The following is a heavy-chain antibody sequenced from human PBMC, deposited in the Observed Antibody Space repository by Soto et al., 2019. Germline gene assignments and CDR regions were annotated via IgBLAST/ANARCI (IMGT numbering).Heavy chain of an antibody. D-gene: IGHD3-10*01. Sequence: GESLKISCKGSGYSFTSYWIGWVRQMPGKGLEWMGIIYPGDSDTRYSPSFQGQVTISADKSISTAYLQWSSLKASDTAMYYCARHVNYYGSGSYYSPHPNDYCYGMDVWGQGTTVTVSS. CDR1: GYSFTSYW. J-gene: IGHJ6*02. CDR3: ARHVNYYGSGSYYSPHPNDYCYGMDV. CDR2: IYPGDSDT. V-gene: IGHV5-51*01.